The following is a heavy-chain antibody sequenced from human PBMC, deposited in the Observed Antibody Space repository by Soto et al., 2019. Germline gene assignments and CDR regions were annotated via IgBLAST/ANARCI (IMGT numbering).Heavy chain of an antibody. CDR1: GFTFSSYW. D-gene: IGHD3-9*01. Sequence: GGSLRLSCAASGFTFSSYWMSWVRQAPGKGLEWVANIKQDGSEKYYVDSVKGRFTISRDNAKNSLYLQMNSLRAEDTAVYYCQTGYYLPGDYYYMDVWGKGTTVTVSS. CDR3: QTGYYLPGDYYYMDV. CDR2: IKQDGSEK. V-gene: IGHV3-7*01. J-gene: IGHJ6*03.